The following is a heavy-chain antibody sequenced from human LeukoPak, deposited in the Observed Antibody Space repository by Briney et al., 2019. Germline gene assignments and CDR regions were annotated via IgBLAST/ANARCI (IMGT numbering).Heavy chain of an antibody. CDR3: ATVPRSSCCYTFDS. J-gene: IGHJ4*02. CDR1: GFSVSSTY. CDR2: FYPSGTT. V-gene: IGHV3-53*04. D-gene: IGHD2-2*02. Sequence: GGSLRLSCAASGFSVSSTYMAWVRQPPGKGLDWVSVFYPSGTTHYAESVKGRFTVSRHDSNNVFYLQMNSLRVEDTAVYYCATVPRSSCCYTFDSWGQGTLVTVSS.